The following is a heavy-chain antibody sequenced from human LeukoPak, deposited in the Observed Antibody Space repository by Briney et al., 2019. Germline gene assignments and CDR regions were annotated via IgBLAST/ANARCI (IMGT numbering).Heavy chain of an antibody. Sequence: GGSLRLSCAASGFTFSSYAMSWVRQAPGKGLEWVSAISGSGGSTYYADSVKGRFSISRDNSRDTLNLQMNSLRAEDTAIYYCVQSTAWYRSSWYLIYWGQGILVTVSS. CDR3: VQSTAWYRSSWYLIY. CDR2: ISGSGGST. V-gene: IGHV3-23*01. CDR1: GFTFSSYA. J-gene: IGHJ4*02. D-gene: IGHD6-13*01.